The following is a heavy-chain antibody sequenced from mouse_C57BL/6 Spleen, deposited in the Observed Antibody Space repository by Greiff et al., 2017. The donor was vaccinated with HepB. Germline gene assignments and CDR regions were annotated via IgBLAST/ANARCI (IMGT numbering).Heavy chain of an antibody. V-gene: IGHV1-55*01. D-gene: IGHD1-1*01. CDR3: ARSGGYYGGYYYAMDY. CDR1: GYTFTSYW. J-gene: IGHJ4*01. CDR2: IYPGSGST. Sequence: QVQLQQPGAELVKPGASVKMSCKASGYTFTSYWITWVKQRPGQGLEWIGDIYPGSGSTNYNEKFKSKATLTVDTSSSTAYMQLSSLTSEDSAVYYCARSGGYYGGYYYAMDYWGQGTSVTVSS.